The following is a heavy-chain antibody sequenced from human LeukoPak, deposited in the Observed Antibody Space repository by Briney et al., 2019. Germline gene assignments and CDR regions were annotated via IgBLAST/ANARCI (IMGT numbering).Heavy chain of an antibody. CDR3: ARGYALYSGRYIDFDY. CDR1: GYTFTGHY. V-gene: IGHV1-2*02. Sequence: ASVKVSCKASGYTFTGHYMHWVRQAPGQGLEWMGWINPNNGCTNYAQKFQGRVTMTRDTSISTAYMELSRLRSDDTAVYYCARGYALYSGRYIDFDYWGQGTLVTVSS. D-gene: IGHD1-26*01. J-gene: IGHJ4*02. CDR2: INPNNGCT.